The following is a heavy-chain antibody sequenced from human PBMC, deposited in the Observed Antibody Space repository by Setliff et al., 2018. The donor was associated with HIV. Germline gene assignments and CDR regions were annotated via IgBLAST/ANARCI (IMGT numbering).Heavy chain of an antibody. V-gene: IGHV4-4*08. Sequence: PSETLSLTCTVSGGSISSYYWSWIRQPPGKGLEWIGYIYTNGYTNYNPSLKSRVTISVDTSKNQFSLRLTSVTAADTAVYYCARAPPGIQNDAFDVWGQGTMVTVSS. CDR2: IYTNGYT. CDR1: GGSISSYY. CDR3: ARAPPGIQNDAFDV. J-gene: IGHJ3*01.